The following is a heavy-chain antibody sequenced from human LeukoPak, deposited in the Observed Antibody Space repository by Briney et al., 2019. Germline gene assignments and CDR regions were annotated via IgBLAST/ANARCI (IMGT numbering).Heavy chain of an antibody. J-gene: IGHJ5*02. V-gene: IGHV4-34*01. D-gene: IGHD3-10*01. CDR3: ARDRPMVRGVKGFDP. CDR2: INHSGST. CDR1: GGSFSGYY. Sequence: SETLSLTCAVYGGSFSGYYWSWIRQPPGKGLEWIGEINHSGSTNYNPSLKSRVTISVDTSKNQFSLKLSSVTAADTAVYYCARDRPMVRGVKGFDPWGQGTLVTVSS.